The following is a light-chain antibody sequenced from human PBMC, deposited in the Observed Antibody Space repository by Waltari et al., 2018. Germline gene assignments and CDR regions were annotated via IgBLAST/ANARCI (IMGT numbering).Light chain of an antibody. CDR2: GND. Sequence: VLAQPPSASGTPGQRVTISCSGSNSNIGSNSVYWYQQLPGTAPTVLSYGNDQRPSGVPDRFSGSKSGTSASLAISGLRSEDEANYYCAAWDDSLWVFGGGTKLTVL. CDR1: NSNIGSNS. J-gene: IGLJ3*02. V-gene: IGLV1-47*01. CDR3: AAWDDSLWV.